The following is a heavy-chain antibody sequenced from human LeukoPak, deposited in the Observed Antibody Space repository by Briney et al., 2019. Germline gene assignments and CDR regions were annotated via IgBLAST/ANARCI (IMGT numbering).Heavy chain of an antibody. CDR2: INNDGSIT. V-gene: IGHV3-74*01. Sequence: PGGSLRLSCAASGFIFSRYWMHWVRQAPGKELVWVSRINNDGSITNSADSVKGRFTISRDNAKDMLYLQMDSLRVEDTAVYYCARGYGRGMGYWGQGTLVTVSS. J-gene: IGHJ4*02. CDR1: GFIFSRYW. D-gene: IGHD4-17*01. CDR3: ARGYGRGMGY.